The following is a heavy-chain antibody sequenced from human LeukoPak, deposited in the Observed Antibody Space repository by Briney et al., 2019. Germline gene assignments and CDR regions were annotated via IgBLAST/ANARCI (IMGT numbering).Heavy chain of an antibody. J-gene: IGHJ4*02. CDR2: IYYSGST. D-gene: IGHD3-10*01. V-gene: IGHV4-59*05. Sequence: SETLSLTCAVSGGSIGSYYWTWIRQPPGKGLEWIGSIYYSGSTYYNPSLKSRVTISVDTSKNQFSLKLSSVTAADTAVYYCARHHGSERFDYWGQGTLVTVSS. CDR3: ARHHGSERFDY. CDR1: GGSIGSYY.